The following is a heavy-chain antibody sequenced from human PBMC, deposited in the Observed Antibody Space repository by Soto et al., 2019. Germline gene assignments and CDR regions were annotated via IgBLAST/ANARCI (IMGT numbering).Heavy chain of an antibody. V-gene: IGHV3-13*01. CDR3: ASSIAVAGTFAFDI. D-gene: IGHD6-19*01. J-gene: IGHJ3*02. CDR1: GFTFSSYD. CDR2: IGTAGDT. Sequence: GGSLRLSCAASGFTFSSYDMHWVRQATGKGLEWVSAIGTAGDTYYPGSVKGRFTISRENAKNSLYLQMNSLRAGDTAVYYCASSIAVAGTFAFDIWGQGTMVTVSS.